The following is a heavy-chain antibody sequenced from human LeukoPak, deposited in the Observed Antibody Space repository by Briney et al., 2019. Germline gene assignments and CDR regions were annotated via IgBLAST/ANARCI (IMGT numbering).Heavy chain of an antibody. D-gene: IGHD1-26*01. CDR1: AGTFSSYA. V-gene: IGHV1-69*01. Sequence: SVKVSCKASAGTFSSYAISWVRQAPGQGLEWMGGIIPIFGTANYAQKFQGRVTITADESTSTAYMELSSLRSEDTAVYYCARDGGSSIPYLAFDIWGQGTMVTVSS. CDR2: IIPIFGTA. CDR3: ARDGGSSIPYLAFDI. J-gene: IGHJ3*02.